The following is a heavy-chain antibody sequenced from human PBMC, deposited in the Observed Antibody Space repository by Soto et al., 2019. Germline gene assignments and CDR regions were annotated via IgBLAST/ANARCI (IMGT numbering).Heavy chain of an antibody. CDR3: ARDKITGLVDY. Sequence: QVQLQQWGAGLLKPSETLSLTCAVYGGSFSGYYWTWIRQPPGTGLERIGEINHSGSTNYNPSLKSRVTISVDTSKNQCSLKLTSVTAADTAVYYCARDKITGLVDYWGQGTLVTVSS. CDR1: GGSFSGYY. V-gene: IGHV4-34*01. CDR2: INHSGST. J-gene: IGHJ4*02. D-gene: IGHD2-8*02.